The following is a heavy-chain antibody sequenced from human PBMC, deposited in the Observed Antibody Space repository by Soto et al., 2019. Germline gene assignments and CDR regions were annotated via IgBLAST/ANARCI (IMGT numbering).Heavy chain of an antibody. V-gene: IGHV3-21*01. CDR2: ISSSSSYI. CDR1: GFTFSSYS. Sequence: PGGSLRLSCAASGFTFSSYSMNWVRQAPGKGLEWVSSISSSSSYIYYADSVKGRFTISRDNAKNSLYLQMNSLRAEDTAVYYCARISPRTGYHFDYWGQGTLVTVSS. J-gene: IGHJ4*02. D-gene: IGHD3-9*01. CDR3: ARISPRTGYHFDY.